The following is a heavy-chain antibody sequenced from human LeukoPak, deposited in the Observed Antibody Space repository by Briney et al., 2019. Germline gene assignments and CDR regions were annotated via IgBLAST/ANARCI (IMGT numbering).Heavy chain of an antibody. Sequence: ASVTVSCKASGYTFTGYYMHWVRQAPGQGLEWMGWINPNSGGTNYAQKFQGRVTMTRDTSISTAYMELSRLRSDDTAVYYCASTRIAAGDAFDIWGQGTMVTVSS. CDR3: ASTRIAAGDAFDI. CDR2: INPNSGGT. J-gene: IGHJ3*02. V-gene: IGHV1-2*02. D-gene: IGHD6-25*01. CDR1: GYTFTGYY.